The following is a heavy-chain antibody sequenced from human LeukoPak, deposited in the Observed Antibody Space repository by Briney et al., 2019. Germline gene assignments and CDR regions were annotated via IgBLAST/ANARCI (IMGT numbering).Heavy chain of an antibody. J-gene: IGHJ3*02. CDR1: GGTFSSYA. CDR3: ARLSRTGYYNSAFDI. Sequence: GASVKVSCKASGGTFSSYAISWVRQAPGQGLEWMGGIIPIFGTANYAQKFQGRVTITTDESTSTAYMELSSLRSEDTAVYYCARLSRTGYYNSAFDIWGQGTMVTVFS. D-gene: IGHD3-9*01. V-gene: IGHV1-69*05. CDR2: IIPIFGTA.